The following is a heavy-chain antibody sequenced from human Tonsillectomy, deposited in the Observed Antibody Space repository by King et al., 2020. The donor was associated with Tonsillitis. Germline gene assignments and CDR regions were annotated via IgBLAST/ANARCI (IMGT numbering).Heavy chain of an antibody. Sequence: VPLPASGPGLVPPSAPLSLPCPVSRGSMPRPSWTWLRPSPGKGLAWLGFISSTGPTTYPPFLTRRVTLSLDMSTTQFSLLLSSVTAADTAVYYCAREYCNSTNCYFYDYWGQGTLVTVAS. CDR1: RGSMPRPS. V-gene: IGHV4-59*11. J-gene: IGHJ4*02. D-gene: IGHD2-2*01. CDR3: AREYCNSTNCYFYDY. CDR2: ISSTGPT.